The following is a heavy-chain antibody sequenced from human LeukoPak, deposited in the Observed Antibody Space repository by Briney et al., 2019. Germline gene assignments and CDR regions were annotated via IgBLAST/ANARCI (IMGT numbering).Heavy chain of an antibody. CDR1: GGSISSYY. CDR3: ARTAVAATVDY. J-gene: IGHJ4*02. CDR2: IYYSGST. V-gene: IGHV4-59*01. Sequence: SETLSLTCTVSGGSISSYYWSWIRQPPGKGLEWIGYIYYSGSTNYSPSLKSRVTISVDTSKNQFSLKLSSVTAADTAVYYCARTAVAATVDYWGQGTLVTVSS. D-gene: IGHD2-15*01.